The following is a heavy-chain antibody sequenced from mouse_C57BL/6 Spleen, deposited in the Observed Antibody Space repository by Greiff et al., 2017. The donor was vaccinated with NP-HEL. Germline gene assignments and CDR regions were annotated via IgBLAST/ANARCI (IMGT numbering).Heavy chain of an antibody. Sequence: VQLQQSGPELVKPGASVKISCKASGYAFSSSWMNWVKQRPGKGLEWIGRIYPGDGDTNYNGKFKGKATLTADKSSSTAYMQLSSLTSEDSAVYFCARGYYPDYWGQGTTLTASS. J-gene: IGHJ2*01. CDR2: IYPGDGDT. CDR1: GYAFSSSW. CDR3: ARGYYPDY. V-gene: IGHV1-82*01.